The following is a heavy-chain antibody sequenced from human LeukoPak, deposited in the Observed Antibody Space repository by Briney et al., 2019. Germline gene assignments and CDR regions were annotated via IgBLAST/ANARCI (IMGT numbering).Heavy chain of an antibody. Sequence: ASVKVSCKASGYTFTSYGISWVRQAPGQGLEWMGWTSAYNGNTNYAQKLQGRVTMTTDTSTSTAYMELRSLRSDDTAVYYCAIIKPGIAAAGKVQWGQGTLVTASS. V-gene: IGHV1-18*01. CDR1: GYTFTSYG. D-gene: IGHD6-13*01. CDR2: TSAYNGNT. J-gene: IGHJ4*02. CDR3: AIIKPGIAAAGKVQ.